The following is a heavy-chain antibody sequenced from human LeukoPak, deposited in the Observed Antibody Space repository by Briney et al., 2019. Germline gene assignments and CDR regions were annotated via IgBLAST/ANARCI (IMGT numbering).Heavy chain of an antibody. D-gene: IGHD6-6*01. CDR3: ARLVAARPPLAYYYYGMDV. J-gene: IGHJ6*02. Sequence: PSETLSLTCTVSGGSISSYYWSWIRQPAGKGLEWIGRIYTSGSTNYNPSLKSRVTISVDTSKNQFSLKLSSVTAADTAVYYCARLVAARPPLAYYYYGMDVWGQGTTVTVSS. CDR2: IYTSGST. V-gene: IGHV4-4*07. CDR1: GGSISSYY.